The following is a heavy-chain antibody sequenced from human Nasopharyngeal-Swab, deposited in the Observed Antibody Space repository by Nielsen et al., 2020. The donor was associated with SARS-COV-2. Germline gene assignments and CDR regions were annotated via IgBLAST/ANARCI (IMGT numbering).Heavy chain of an antibody. D-gene: IGHD3-10*01. Sequence: SETLSLTCTVSGDSLNSNYYWDWIRQPPGKGLEWIGSMYHSGHTYHNLSLKSRVTISVDTSKNQVSLNLTSVTAADTAVYYCARHLSDVDSPMVPWFDPWGQGTLVTVSS. CDR3: ARHLSDVDSPMVPWFDP. V-gene: IGHV4-38-2*02. CDR1: GDSLNSNYY. CDR2: MYHSGHT. J-gene: IGHJ5*02.